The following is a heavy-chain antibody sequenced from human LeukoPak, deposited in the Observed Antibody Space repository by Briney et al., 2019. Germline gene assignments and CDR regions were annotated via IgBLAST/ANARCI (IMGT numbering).Heavy chain of an antibody. J-gene: IGHJ5*02. D-gene: IGHD3-22*01. V-gene: IGHV1-2*02. CDR2: ISPYDGDT. Sequence: GASVKVSCKASGYTFTGYYIHWVRQAPGQGLEWMGWISPYDGDTNYAQKFQDRVTMTRDTSSSTVYMELSRLRTDDTAVYYCARDKTDYYDSRDYYPNWFDPWGQGTLVTVSS. CDR1: GYTFTGYY. CDR3: ARDKTDYYDSRDYYPNWFDP.